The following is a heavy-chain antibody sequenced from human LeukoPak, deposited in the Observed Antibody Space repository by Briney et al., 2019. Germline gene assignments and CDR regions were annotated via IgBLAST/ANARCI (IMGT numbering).Heavy chain of an antibody. CDR2: ISASSGNR. V-gene: IGHV3-11*01. D-gene: IGHD2-15*01. CDR1: GFTFSDYY. Sequence: GGSLRLSCAASGFTFSDYYMDWIRQAPGKGLEWLSYISASSGNRYYADSVKGRFTISRDNAKNPLYLQMNSLRAEDTAVYYCARGLAANDWFDPWGQGTLVTVSS. J-gene: IGHJ5*02. CDR3: ARGLAANDWFDP.